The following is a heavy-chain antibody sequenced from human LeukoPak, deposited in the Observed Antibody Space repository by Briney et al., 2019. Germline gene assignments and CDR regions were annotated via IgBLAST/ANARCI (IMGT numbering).Heavy chain of an antibody. J-gene: IGHJ6*04. Sequence: PSETLSLTCAVYGGSFSGYYRSWLRQPPGKGLEWLGEINHSGSTNYNPSLKSRVTISVDTSKNQFSLKLSSVTAADTAVYYCARSGTMVRGVIITRKDYYYYYGMDVWGKGTTVTVSS. V-gene: IGHV4-34*01. CDR2: INHSGST. CDR3: ARSGTMVRGVIITRKDYYYYYGMDV. D-gene: IGHD3-10*01. CDR1: GGSFSGYY.